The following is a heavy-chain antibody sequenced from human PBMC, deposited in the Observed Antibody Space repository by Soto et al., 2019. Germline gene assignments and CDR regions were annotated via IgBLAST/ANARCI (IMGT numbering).Heavy chain of an antibody. CDR3: GTYGRGPYDH. D-gene: IGHD3-16*01. CDR1: GAPITINY. CDR2: IYYSGST. Sequence: SDTLSLTGTVSGAPITINYWSWMRQAPGKGLEWFGYIYYSGSTTYNPSLKSRVTMSADTSKDQFSRKLNAGTAADTAVYYFGTYGRGPYDHCGRGILVTVPS. V-gene: IGHV4-59*01. J-gene: IGHJ1*01.